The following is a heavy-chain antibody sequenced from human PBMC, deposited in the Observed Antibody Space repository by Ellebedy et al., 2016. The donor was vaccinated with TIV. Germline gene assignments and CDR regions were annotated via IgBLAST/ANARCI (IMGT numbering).Heavy chain of an antibody. CDR1: GGSFSGHY. CDR2: INDSGGI. J-gene: IGHJ4*02. CDR3: ARGIVDLLPLKHFDS. V-gene: IGHV4-34*01. D-gene: IGHD3-22*01. Sequence: SQTLSLTXXVYGGSFSGHYWSWIRQPPGKRLEWIGEINDSGGIIYNPSLKGRVTMSVDTSKNQFSLKVRSVTAADTSVYYCARGIVDLLPLKHFDSWGQGTRVTVSS.